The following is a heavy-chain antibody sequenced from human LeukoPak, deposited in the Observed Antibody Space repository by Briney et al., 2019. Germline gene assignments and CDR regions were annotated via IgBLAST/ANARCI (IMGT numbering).Heavy chain of an antibody. D-gene: IGHD4-11*01. CDR3: ARVSVTTSSFDY. V-gene: IGHV1-18*01. J-gene: IGHJ4*02. CDR2: ISAYNGNT. CDR1: GDTFTSYG. Sequence: ASVKVSCKASGDTFTSYGISWVRQAPGQGLEWMGWISAYNGNTNYAQKLQGRVTMTTDTSTSTAYMELRSLRSDDTAVYYCARVSVTTSSFDYWGQGTLVTVSS.